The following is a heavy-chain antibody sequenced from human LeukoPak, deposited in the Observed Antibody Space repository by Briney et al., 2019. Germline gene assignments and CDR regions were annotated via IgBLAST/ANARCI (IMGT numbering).Heavy chain of an antibody. J-gene: IGHJ5*02. Sequence: GAPVKVSCKASGGTFSSYAISWVRQAPGQGLEWMGGIIPIFGTANYAQKFQGRVTITADESTSTAYMELSSLRSEDTAVYYCAREQLLWFGELFRGNWFDPWGQGTLVTVSS. V-gene: IGHV1-69*13. CDR1: GGTFSSYA. CDR3: AREQLLWFGELFRGNWFDP. D-gene: IGHD3-10*01. CDR2: IIPIFGTA.